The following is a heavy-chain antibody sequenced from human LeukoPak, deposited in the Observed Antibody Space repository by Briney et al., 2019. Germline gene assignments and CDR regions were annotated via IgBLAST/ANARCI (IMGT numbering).Heavy chain of an antibody. CDR2: ISWNSGSI. J-gene: IGHJ4*02. D-gene: IGHD5-24*01. Sequence: PGGSLRLSCAASGFTFDDYAMHWVRQAPGKGLEWVSGISWNSGSIGYADSVKGRFAISRDNAKNSLYLQMNSLRAEDTALYYCAKVTYPDGYSYFDYWGQGTLVTVSS. CDR1: GFTFDDYA. V-gene: IGHV3-9*01. CDR3: AKVTYPDGYSYFDY.